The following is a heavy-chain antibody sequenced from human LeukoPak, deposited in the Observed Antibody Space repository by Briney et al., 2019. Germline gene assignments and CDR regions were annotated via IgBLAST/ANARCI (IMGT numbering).Heavy chain of an antibody. CDR3: ARRMTTVTSFDY. Sequence: TSETLSLTCTASGGSISSYYLSWIRQPPGKGLEWIGYIYYSGSTNYNPSLKSRVTISVDTSKNQFSLKLSSVTAADPAVYYCARRMTTVTSFDYWGQGTLSPSPQ. J-gene: IGHJ4*02. V-gene: IGHV4-59*01. CDR1: GGSISSYY. D-gene: IGHD4-17*01. CDR2: IYYSGST.